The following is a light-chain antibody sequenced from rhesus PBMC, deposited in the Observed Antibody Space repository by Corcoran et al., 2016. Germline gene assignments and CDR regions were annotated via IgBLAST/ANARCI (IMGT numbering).Light chain of an antibody. CDR2: KAA. V-gene: IGKV1-21*01. Sequence: DIQMTQSPSSLSASVGDRVTITCRASQGISIWLAWYQQKPGKAPKLLIYKAATLQSGVPSRFSGSGSGTKCPLTINSLEPEDFATYYCQQHDRAPRTFGQGTKVEIK. CDR3: QQHDRAPRT. CDR1: QGISIW. J-gene: IGKJ1*01.